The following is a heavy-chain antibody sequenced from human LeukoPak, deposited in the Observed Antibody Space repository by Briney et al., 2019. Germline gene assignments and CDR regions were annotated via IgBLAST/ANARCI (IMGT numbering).Heavy chain of an antibody. CDR3: ARGVVVPAASNKYNWFDP. Sequence: GRSLRLSCAASGFTFSSYAMHWVRQAPGKGLEYVSAISSNGGITYYANSVKGRFTISGDNSKNTLYLRMGSLRAEDMAVYYCARGVVVPAASNKYNWFDPWGQGTLVTVSS. J-gene: IGHJ5*02. V-gene: IGHV3-64*01. CDR2: ISSNGGIT. D-gene: IGHD2-2*01. CDR1: GFTFSSYA.